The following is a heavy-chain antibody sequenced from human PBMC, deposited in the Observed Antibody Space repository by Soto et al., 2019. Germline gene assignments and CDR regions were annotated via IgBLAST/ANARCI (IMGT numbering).Heavy chain of an antibody. V-gene: IGHV4-31*03. Sequence: QVQLQESGPGLVKPSQTLSLTCTVSGGSISSGGYYWSWIRQDPGKGLDWIGYIYYSGSTYYNPYLKCRVSISVDTSKNQFALKLSSVTAADTAVYYFASAGKVTATYYYYYGMDVWGQGTTVIVSS. J-gene: IGHJ6*02. D-gene: IGHD2-21*02. CDR1: GGSISSGGYY. CDR3: ASAGKVTATYYYYYGMDV. CDR2: IYYSGST.